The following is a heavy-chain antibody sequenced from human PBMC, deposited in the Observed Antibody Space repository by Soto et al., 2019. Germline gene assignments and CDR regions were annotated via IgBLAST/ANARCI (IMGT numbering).Heavy chain of an antibody. D-gene: IGHD5-18*01. V-gene: IGHV4-31*03. CDR1: GGSISSGGYY. CDR3: ARDRGYSYGSGPFDY. CDR2: IYYSGST. Sequence: SETLSLTCTVSGGSISSGGYYWSWIRQHPGKGLEWIGYIYYSGSTYYNPSLKSRVTISVDTSKNQFSLKLSSVTAADTAVYYCARDRGYSYGSGPFDYWGQGTLVTVSS. J-gene: IGHJ4*02.